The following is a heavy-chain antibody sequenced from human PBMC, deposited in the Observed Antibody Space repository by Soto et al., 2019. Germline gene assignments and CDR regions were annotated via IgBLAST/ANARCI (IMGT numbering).Heavy chain of an antibody. Sequence: EVQLVESGGGLVQPGGSLRLSCAASGFTFSSYSMNWVRQAPGKGLEWVSYISSSSSTIYYADSVKGRFTISRDNAKNSLDLQMNSLRAEDTAVYYCVRDDRFGELLSLDYWGQGTLVTVSS. D-gene: IGHD3-10*01. V-gene: IGHV3-48*01. CDR1: GFTFSSYS. CDR2: ISSSSSTI. J-gene: IGHJ4*02. CDR3: VRDDRFGELLSLDY.